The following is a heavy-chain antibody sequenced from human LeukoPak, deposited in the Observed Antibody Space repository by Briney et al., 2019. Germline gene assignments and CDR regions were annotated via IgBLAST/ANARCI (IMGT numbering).Heavy chain of an antibody. CDR3: ARDPLVVVPAAISGLGYYYYYGMDV. CDR2: IYYSGST. Sequence: SETLSLTCTVSGGSISSGGYYWSWIRQHPGKGLEWIGYIYYSGSTSYNPSLKSRVTISVDTSKNQFSLKLSSVTAADTAVYYCARDPLVVVPAAISGLGYYYYYGMDVWGQGTTVTVSS. CDR1: GGSISSGGYY. D-gene: IGHD2-2*01. V-gene: IGHV4-31*03. J-gene: IGHJ6*02.